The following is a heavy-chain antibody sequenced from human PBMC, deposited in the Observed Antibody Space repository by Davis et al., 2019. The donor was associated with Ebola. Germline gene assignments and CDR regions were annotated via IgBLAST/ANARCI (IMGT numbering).Heavy chain of an antibody. CDR3: ARVGVAVAAPHWYFDL. CDR2: IKQDGSEK. J-gene: IGHJ2*01. D-gene: IGHD6-19*01. CDR1: GFTFSSYW. Sequence: GGSLRLSCAASGFTFSSYWMSCVRQAPGKGLEWVANIKQDGSEKYYVDSVKGRFTISRDNAKNSLYLKMNSLRAEDTAVYYCARVGVAVAAPHWYFDLWGRGTLVTVSS. V-gene: IGHV3-7*01.